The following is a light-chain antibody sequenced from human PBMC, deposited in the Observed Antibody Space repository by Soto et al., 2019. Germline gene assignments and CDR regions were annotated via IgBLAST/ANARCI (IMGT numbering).Light chain of an antibody. V-gene: IGKV3-20*01. CDR2: TAS. J-gene: IGKJ2*01. CDR1: QTVGSGY. Sequence: EIVLTQSPGTLSLSPGERATLSCRASQTVGSGYLAWYQQKPGQAPRLLIHTASSRATGIPDRFSVSGSGTDFTLTISRLEPEDFALYYCQQYINSPYTFGQGSKLEIK. CDR3: QQYINSPYT.